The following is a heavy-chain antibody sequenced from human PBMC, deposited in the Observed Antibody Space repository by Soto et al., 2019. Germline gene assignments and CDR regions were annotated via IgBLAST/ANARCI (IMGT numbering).Heavy chain of an antibody. Sequence: ASVKVSCKASGGTFSSYAISWVRQAPGQGLEWMGGIIPIFGTANYAQKFQGRVTITADKSTSTAYMELSSLRSEDTAVYYCARVPAETTAAAFDIWGQGTMVTVSS. CDR2: IIPIFGTA. CDR3: ARVPAETTAAAFDI. V-gene: IGHV1-69*06. J-gene: IGHJ3*02. D-gene: IGHD4-17*01. CDR1: GGTFSSYA.